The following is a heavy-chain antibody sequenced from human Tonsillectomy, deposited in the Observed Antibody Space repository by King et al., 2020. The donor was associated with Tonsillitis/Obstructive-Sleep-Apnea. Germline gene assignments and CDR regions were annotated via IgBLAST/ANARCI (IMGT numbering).Heavy chain of an antibody. Sequence: VQLQESGPGLVKPSETLSLTCTVSGGSISGYYWSWIRQPPGKGLEWIGYIYYSGSTNYNPSLKSRVTISVDTSKNQFSLKLSSVTAADTAVYYCAGEEGYCSGGSCYPDAFDIWGQGTMVTVSS. J-gene: IGHJ3*02. CDR1: GGSISGYY. CDR2: IYYSGST. CDR3: AGEEGYCSGGSCYPDAFDI. D-gene: IGHD2-15*01. V-gene: IGHV4-59*01.